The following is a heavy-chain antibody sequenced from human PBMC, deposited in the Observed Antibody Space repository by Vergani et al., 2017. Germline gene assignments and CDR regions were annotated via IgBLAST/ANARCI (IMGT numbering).Heavy chain of an antibody. V-gene: IGHV4-61*01. D-gene: IGHD4-23*01. CDR3: ARRSVVHGGPYYYYYMDV. CDR1: GYSISSGYY. CDR2: IYYSGST. Sequence: QVQLQESGPGLLKPSETLSLTCTVSGYSISSGYYWGWMRQPPGKGLEWIGYIYYSGSTNYNPPLKSRITISVDTSKNQFSLKLSSVTAADTAVYYCARRSVVHGGPYYYYYMDVWGEGTTVTVSS. J-gene: IGHJ6*03.